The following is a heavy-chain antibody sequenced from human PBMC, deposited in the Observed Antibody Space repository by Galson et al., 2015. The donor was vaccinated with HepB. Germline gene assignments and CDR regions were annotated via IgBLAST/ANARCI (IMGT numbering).Heavy chain of an antibody. D-gene: IGHD1-26*01. J-gene: IGHJ4*02. CDR1: GFSVSNNH. V-gene: IGHV3-53*01. CDR2: LYVAGTT. CDR3: ARAMSSGTIYFDC. Sequence: SLRLSCAASGFSVSNNHMTWVRQAPGKGLEWVSVLYVAGTTNYGDSVKGRFTISRDNSKNTLYLQMNSLRAEDTAVYYCARAMSSGTIYFDCWGQGSLVTVSS.